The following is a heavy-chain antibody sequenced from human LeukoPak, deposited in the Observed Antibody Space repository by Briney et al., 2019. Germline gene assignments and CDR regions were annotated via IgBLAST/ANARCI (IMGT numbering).Heavy chain of an antibody. J-gene: IGHJ6*02. D-gene: IGHD2-2*02. CDR2: ISGSGGST. V-gene: IGHV3-23*01. CDR3: AKDLRDCSSTSCYTNYYCGMDV. Sequence: GGSLRLSCAASGFTFSSYAMSWVRQAPGKGLEWVSAISGSGGSTYYADSVKGRFTISRDNSKNTLYLQMNSLRAEDTAVYYCAKDLRDCSSTSCYTNYYCGMDVWGQGTTVTVSS. CDR1: GFTFSSYA.